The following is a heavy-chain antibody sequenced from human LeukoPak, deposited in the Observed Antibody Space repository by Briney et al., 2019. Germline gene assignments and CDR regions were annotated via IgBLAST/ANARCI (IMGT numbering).Heavy chain of an antibody. CDR3: VKRAWGDYDDNQKWFFDL. CDR2: VSGSGGST. CDR1: GLTFGTYG. J-gene: IGHJ2*01. D-gene: IGHD4-23*01. Sequence: TGGPLRLSCAASGLTFGTYGMSWVRQVPGKGLEWVSGVSGSGGSTYYADSVKGRFTISRDNSKNTLYLQMSSLRVEDTAVYYCVKRAWGDYDDNQKWFFDLWGRGTLVTVSS. V-gene: IGHV3-23*01.